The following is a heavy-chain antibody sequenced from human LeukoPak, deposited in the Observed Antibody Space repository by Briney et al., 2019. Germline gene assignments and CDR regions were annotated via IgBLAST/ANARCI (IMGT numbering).Heavy chain of an antibody. Sequence: SETLSLTCTVSGGSINSYYWSWIRQPPGKGLEWIGYIYYSGSTNYNPSLKSRVTISVDTSKNQFSLKLSSVTAADTAVYYCARQGYCSGGSCLDYWGQGTLVTVSS. V-gene: IGHV4-59*12. CDR2: IYYSGST. CDR1: GGSINSYY. CDR3: ARQGYCSGGSCLDY. D-gene: IGHD2-15*01. J-gene: IGHJ4*02.